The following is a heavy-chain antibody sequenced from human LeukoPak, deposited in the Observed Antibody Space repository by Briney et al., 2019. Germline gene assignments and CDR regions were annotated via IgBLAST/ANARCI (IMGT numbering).Heavy chain of an antibody. J-gene: IGHJ4*02. CDR2: ISGDGGST. CDR1: GFTFDDYA. D-gene: IGHD2-15*01. Sequence: PGGSLRLSCAASGFTFDDYAMHWVRQAPGKGLEWVSLISGDGGSTYYADSVKGRFTISRDNAKNSLYLQMNSLRAEDTAVYYCARGYCSGGSCYRYEDYWGQGTLVTVSS. V-gene: IGHV3-43*02. CDR3: ARGYCSGGSCYRYEDY.